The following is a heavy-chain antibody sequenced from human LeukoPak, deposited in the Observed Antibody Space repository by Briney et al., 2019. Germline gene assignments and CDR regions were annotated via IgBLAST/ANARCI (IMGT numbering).Heavy chain of an antibody. D-gene: IGHD2-15*01. V-gene: IGHV3-7*01. J-gene: IGHJ4*02. CDR2: IKQDGSEK. Sequence: GGSLRLSCAASGFTFSSYWMSWVRQAPGKGLEWVANIKQDGSEKYYVDSVKGRFTISRDNSKNTLYLQMNSLRAEDTAVYYCAKDGVVAAPFDYWGQGTLVTVSS. CDR3: AKDGVVAAPFDY. CDR1: GFTFSSYW.